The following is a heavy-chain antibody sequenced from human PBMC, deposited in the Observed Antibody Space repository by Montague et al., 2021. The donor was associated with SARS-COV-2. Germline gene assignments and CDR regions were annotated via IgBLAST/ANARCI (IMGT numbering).Heavy chain of an antibody. CDR1: GGSISSSSYY. V-gene: IGHV4-39*01. Sequence: SETLSLTCTVSGGSISSSSYYWGWIRQPPGKGLEWIGSIYYSGSTYYNPSLKSRVTISVYTSKNQFSLKLCSVTAADTAVYYCARFPTSYYYDSKSAPATPDAFDIWGQGTMVTVSS. CDR2: IYYSGST. J-gene: IGHJ3*02. D-gene: IGHD3-22*01. CDR3: ARFPTSYYYDSKSAPATPDAFDI.